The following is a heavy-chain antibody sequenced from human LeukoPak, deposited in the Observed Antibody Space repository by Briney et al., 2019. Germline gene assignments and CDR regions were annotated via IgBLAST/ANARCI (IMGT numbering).Heavy chain of an antibody. D-gene: IGHD1-26*01. CDR1: GFTVSSLA. CDR3: ARGPVGAIMGY. V-gene: IGHV3-48*03. CDR2: ISSSGSTI. Sequence: GGSLRLSCAASGFTVSSLAMNWVRQAPGKGLEWVSYISSSGSTIYYADSVKGRFTISRDNAKNSLYLQMNSLRAEDTAVYYCARGPVGAIMGYWGQGTLVTVSS. J-gene: IGHJ4*02.